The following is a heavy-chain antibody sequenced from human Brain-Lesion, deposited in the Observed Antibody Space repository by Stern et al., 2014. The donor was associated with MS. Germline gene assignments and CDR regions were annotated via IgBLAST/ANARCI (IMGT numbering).Heavy chain of an antibody. V-gene: IGHV3-30*18. J-gene: IGHJ4*02. Sequence: QVQLVESGGGVVQPGRPLRLSCAAAGFTFSRFGMHWVRQAPGKGLEWVAVISYDGSRQYYADSMKGRFTISRDNSKNTLYMQMNSLRAEDTAVYYCAKDRQRMTYFLESWGQGSLVTVSS. CDR2: ISYDGSRQ. D-gene: IGHD6-25*01. CDR3: AKDRQRMTYFLES. CDR1: GFTFSRFG.